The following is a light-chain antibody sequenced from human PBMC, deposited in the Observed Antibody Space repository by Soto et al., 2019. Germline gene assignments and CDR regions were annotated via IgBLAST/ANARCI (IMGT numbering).Light chain of an antibody. CDR2: GAS. J-gene: IGKJ1*01. CDR3: QQYVSSPWA. Sequence: EIVLAQSPVTLFFSSGGRATLSCRASQSVTNSFLAWYQQKPGQAPRLLIYGASRRATGIPDRFTGSGSGTDFTLTISRLEPEDFAVYYCQQYVSSPWAFGQGTKVDIK. V-gene: IGKV3-20*01. CDR1: QSVTNSF.